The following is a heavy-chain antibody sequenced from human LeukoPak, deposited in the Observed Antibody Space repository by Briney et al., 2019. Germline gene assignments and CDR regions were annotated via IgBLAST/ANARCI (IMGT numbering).Heavy chain of an antibody. CDR2: IRTSSGGI. CDR1: GFTFSRYS. J-gene: IGHJ4*02. D-gene: IGHD2-21*02. CDR3: ARDDSWAFDY. Sequence: PGGSLRLSCAASGFTFSRYSVNWVRQAPGKGLEWVAYIRTSSGGIYYADSVKGRFTISTDTAKNSLYLEMNNLRDGDTAVCYCARDDSWAFDYWGQGTLVTVSS. V-gene: IGHV3-48*02.